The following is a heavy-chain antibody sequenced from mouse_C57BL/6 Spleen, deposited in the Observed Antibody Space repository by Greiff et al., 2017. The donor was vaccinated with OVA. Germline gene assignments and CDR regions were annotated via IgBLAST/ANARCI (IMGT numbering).Heavy chain of an antibody. Sequence: QVHVKQPGTELVKPGASVKLSCKASGYTFTSYWMHWVKQRPGQGLEWIGNINPSNGGTNYNEKFKSKATLTVDKSSSTAYMQLSSLTSEDSAVYYCARGDYSNYPFAYWGQGTLVTVSA. D-gene: IGHD2-5*01. J-gene: IGHJ3*01. CDR3: ARGDYSNYPFAY. V-gene: IGHV1-53*01. CDR1: GYTFTSYW. CDR2: INPSNGGT.